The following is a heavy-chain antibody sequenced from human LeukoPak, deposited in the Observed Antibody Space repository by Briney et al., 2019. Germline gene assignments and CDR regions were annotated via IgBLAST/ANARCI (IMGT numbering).Heavy chain of an antibody. V-gene: IGHV1-18*01. CDR3: ASTRSLAVTAPDDY. D-gene: IGHD2-21*02. Sequence: ASVKVSCKASGYTFTSHGISWVRQAPGQGLEWMGWISAYNGNTNYAQKLQGRVTMTTDTSTSTAYMELRSLRSDDTAVYYCASTRSLAVTAPDDYWDQGTLVTVSS. CDR2: ISAYNGNT. CDR1: GYTFTSHG. J-gene: IGHJ4*02.